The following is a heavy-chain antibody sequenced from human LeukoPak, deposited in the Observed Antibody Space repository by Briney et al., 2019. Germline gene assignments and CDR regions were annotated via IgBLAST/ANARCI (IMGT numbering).Heavy chain of an antibody. J-gene: IGHJ4*02. D-gene: IGHD3-10*01. CDR1: GGSISSGGYY. Sequence: SQTLSLTCTVSGGSISSGGYYWSWIRQHPGTGLEWIGHIYYSGSTYYNPSLKSRVTISVDTSKNQFSLKLSSVTAADTAVYYCARWYRPSHGSGTHPYFDYWGQGTLVTVSS. V-gene: IGHV4-31*03. CDR3: ARWYRPSHGSGTHPYFDY. CDR2: IYYSGST.